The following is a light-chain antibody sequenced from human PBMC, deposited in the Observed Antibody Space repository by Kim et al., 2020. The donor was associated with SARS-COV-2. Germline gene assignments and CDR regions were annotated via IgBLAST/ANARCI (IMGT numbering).Light chain of an antibody. J-gene: IGLJ3*02. CDR3: HLWDSDSDHWV. CDR1: NMGIES. V-gene: IGLV3-21*04. Sequence: PGKTATMTCGRNNMGIESLHWYQQRPGQAPVLLIYHDTDRPSGIPERFSASKSGNTATLTITRVEAGDEADYYCHLWDSDSDHWVFGGGTQLTVL. CDR2: HDT.